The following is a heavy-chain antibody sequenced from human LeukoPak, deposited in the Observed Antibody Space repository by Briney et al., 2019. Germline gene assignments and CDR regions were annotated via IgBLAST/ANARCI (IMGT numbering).Heavy chain of an antibody. Sequence: GGSLRLSCAASGFTFSDHYIDWVRQAPGKGLEWVGRSRDKAQSYSTEYGASAKGRFTISREESKNSLYLQMNSLKIEDTAVYYCARRARGSSAAFDNWGLGTLVTVSS. CDR1: GFTFSDHY. J-gene: IGHJ4*02. V-gene: IGHV3-72*01. CDR2: SRDKAQSYST. CDR3: ARRARGSSAAFDN. D-gene: IGHD1-26*01.